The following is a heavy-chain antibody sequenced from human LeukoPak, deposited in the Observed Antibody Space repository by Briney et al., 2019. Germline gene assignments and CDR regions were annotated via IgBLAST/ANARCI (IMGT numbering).Heavy chain of an antibody. CDR1: GFTFSGSA. V-gene: IGHV3-73*01. D-gene: IGHD2-15*01. CDR3: TRDRGTYNWFDP. Sequence: GGSLRLSCAASGFTFSGSAVHWVRQSSGKGLEWVGHIDKKDNLYATAYAESVKGRFTISRDDSKNTAFLHMDSLKTEDTALYYCTRDRGTYNWFDPWGQGTLVTVSS. CDR2: IDKKDNLYAT. J-gene: IGHJ5*02.